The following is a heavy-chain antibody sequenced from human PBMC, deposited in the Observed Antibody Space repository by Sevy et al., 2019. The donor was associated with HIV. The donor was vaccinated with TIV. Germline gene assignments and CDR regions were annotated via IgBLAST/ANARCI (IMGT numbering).Heavy chain of an antibody. CDR3: ARDSGIAVVGSFDY. V-gene: IGHV1-18*04. CDR1: GYTFTSYG. CDR2: ISAYNGNT. D-gene: IGHD6-19*01. J-gene: IGHJ4*02. Sequence: ASVKVSCKASGYTFTSYGISWVRKAPGQGLEWMGWISAYNGNTNYAQKFQGRVTMTTDTSTSTAYMELRSLRSDDTPVYYCARDSGIAVVGSFDYWGQGTLVTVSS.